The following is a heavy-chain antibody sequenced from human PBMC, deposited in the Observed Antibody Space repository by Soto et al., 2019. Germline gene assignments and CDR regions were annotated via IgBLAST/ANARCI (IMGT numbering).Heavy chain of an antibody. V-gene: IGHV3-23*01. Sequence: PGGSLRLSCAASGFTFSSYAMSWVRQAPGKGLEWVSAISGSGGSTYYADSVKGRFTISRDNSKNTLYLQMNSLRAEDTAVYYCAKNPKWLQTYYYYYMDVWGKGTTVTVSS. D-gene: IGHD5-12*01. CDR1: GFTFSSYA. CDR2: ISGSGGST. CDR3: AKNPKWLQTYYYYYMDV. J-gene: IGHJ6*03.